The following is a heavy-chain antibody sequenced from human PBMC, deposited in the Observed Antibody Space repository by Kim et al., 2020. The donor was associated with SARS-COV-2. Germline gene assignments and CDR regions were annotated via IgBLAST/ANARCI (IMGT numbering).Heavy chain of an antibody. Sequence: KGRFTIPRDNSKNTLYLQMNSLRAEDTAVYYCARSLDCSSTSCHSEDAFDIWGQGTMVTVSS. CDR3: ARSLDCSSTSCHSEDAFDI. J-gene: IGHJ3*02. V-gene: IGHV3-30*07. D-gene: IGHD2-2*01.